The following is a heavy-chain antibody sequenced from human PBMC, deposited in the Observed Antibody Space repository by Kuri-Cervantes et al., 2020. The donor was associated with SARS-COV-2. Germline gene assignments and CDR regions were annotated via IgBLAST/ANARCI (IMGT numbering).Heavy chain of an antibody. CDR1: GFTFSSYW. Sequence: LSLTCAASGFTFSSYWMSWVRQAPGKGLEWVANIKQDGSEKYYVDSVKGRFTISRDNAKNSLYLQMNSLRAEDTAVYYCARDMEPKYYYDSSGYFHSGEYFQHWGQGTLVTDSS. J-gene: IGHJ1*01. CDR2: IKQDGSEK. CDR3: ARDMEPKYYYDSSGYFHSGEYFQH. D-gene: IGHD3-22*01. V-gene: IGHV3-7*01.